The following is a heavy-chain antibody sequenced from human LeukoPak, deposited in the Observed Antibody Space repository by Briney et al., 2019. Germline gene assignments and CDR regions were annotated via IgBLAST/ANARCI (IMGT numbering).Heavy chain of an antibody. J-gene: IGHJ4*02. CDR2: IYSGGST. V-gene: IGHV3-66*04. CDR1: EFTVSRNY. D-gene: IGHD5-24*01. Sequence: PGGSLRLSCAASEFTVSRNYMNWVRQAPGKGLEWVSVIYSGGSTYYADSVKGRFTISRDNSKNSLYLQMNSLRVGDTAVYYCASQGRRDGHNWGYWGQGILVTVSS. CDR3: ASQGRRDGHNWGY.